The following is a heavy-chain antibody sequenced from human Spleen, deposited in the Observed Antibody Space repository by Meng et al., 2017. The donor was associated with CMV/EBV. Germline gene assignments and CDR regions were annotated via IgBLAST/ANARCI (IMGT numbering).Heavy chain of an antibody. CDR1: GYTFTAHY. Sequence: ASVKVSCKASGYTFTAHYFHWVRQAPGQGLAWMGWINPNSGGTNYSQKFQGRVTLTRDTSISTAYMELSRLRSDDTAVYYCAAIIPMAYTPSYRSYAVDVWGQGTAVTVSS. J-gene: IGHJ6*02. CDR2: INPNSGGT. D-gene: IGHD2-15*01. CDR3: AAIIPMAYTPSYRSYAVDV. V-gene: IGHV1-2*02.